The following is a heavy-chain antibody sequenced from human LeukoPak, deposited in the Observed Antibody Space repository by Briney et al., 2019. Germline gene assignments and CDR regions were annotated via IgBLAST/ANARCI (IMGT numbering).Heavy chain of an antibody. D-gene: IGHD1-14*01. J-gene: IGHJ5*02. CDR1: GYTFTNSD. CDR2: ISTSNGDT. Sequence: ASVKVSCKASGYTFTNSDITWVRQAHGQGLEWMGRISTSNGDTNYAAKLQGRVTMTTDTSTSTVYMELGSLTFDDTAVYFCARDPYHRLGPPLDLWGQGTLVTVS. V-gene: IGHV1-18*01. CDR3: ARDPYHRLGPPLDL.